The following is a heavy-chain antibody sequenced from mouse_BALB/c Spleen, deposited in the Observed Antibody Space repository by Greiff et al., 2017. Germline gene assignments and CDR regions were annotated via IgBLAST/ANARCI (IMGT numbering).Heavy chain of an antibody. CDR1: GYSITSDYA. D-gene: IGHD2-13*01. CDR3: AREVTILFDV. J-gene: IGHJ1*01. Sequence: EVKLVESGPGLVKPSQSLSLTCTVTGYSITSDYAWNWIRQFPGNKLEWMGYISYSGSTSYNPSLKSRISITRDTSKNQFFLQLNSVTTEDTATYYCAREVTILFDVWGAGTTVTVSS. CDR2: ISYSGST. V-gene: IGHV3-2*02.